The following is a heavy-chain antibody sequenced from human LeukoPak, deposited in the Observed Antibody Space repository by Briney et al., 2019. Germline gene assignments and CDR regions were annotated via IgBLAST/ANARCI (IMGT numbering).Heavy chain of an antibody. CDR1: GFTFSSYS. CDR2: ISSSSSYI. CDR3: ARSGGGLLWFGESAGNYYYYGMDV. J-gene: IGHJ6*02. D-gene: IGHD3-10*01. V-gene: IGHV3-21*01. Sequence: PGGSLRLSCAASGFTFSSYSMNWVRQAPGKGLEWVSSISSSSSYIYYADSVKGRFTISRDNAKNSLYLQMNSLRAEDTAVYHCARSGGGLLWFGESAGNYYYYGMDVWGQGTTVTVSS.